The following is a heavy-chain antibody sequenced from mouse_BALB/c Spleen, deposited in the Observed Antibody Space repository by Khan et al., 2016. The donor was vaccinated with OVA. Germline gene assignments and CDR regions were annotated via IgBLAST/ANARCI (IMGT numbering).Heavy chain of an antibody. CDR2: ISSGGST. CDR3: TRLVDY. J-gene: IGHJ4*01. Sequence: EVELVESGGGLVKPGGSLKLSCAASGFTFSSYAVSWVRQTPEKRLEWVASISSGGSTYYPASLKGRFTISRDDSRNILYLQMSSLMSEDTAMYYCTRLVDYWGQGTSVTVSS. CDR1: GFTFSSYA. V-gene: IGHV5-6-5*01.